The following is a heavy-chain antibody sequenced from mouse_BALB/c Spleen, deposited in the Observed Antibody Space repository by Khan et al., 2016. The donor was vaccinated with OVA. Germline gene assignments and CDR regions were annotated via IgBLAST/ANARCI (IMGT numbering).Heavy chain of an antibody. CDR3: ARSVTITTVVATDFDY. D-gene: IGHD1-1*01. Sequence: EVQLQESGPGLVKPSQSLSLTCTVTGYSITSDYAWNWIRQFPGNKLEWMGYISYSGRTSYNPSLKSRISITRDTSKNQFYLQWNSVTTEDTATYYCARSVTITTVVATDFDYWGQGTTLTVSS. V-gene: IGHV3-2*02. J-gene: IGHJ2*01. CDR2: ISYSGRT. CDR1: GYSITSDYA.